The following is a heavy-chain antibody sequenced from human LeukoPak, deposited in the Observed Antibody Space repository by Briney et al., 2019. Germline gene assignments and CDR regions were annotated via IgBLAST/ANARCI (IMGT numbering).Heavy chain of an antibody. CDR1: GFTFSSYA. Sequence: GGSLRLSCAASGFTFSSYAMSWVRQAPGKGLEWVSLISGSGGSTYYADSVKGRFTISRDNSKNTLSLQINSLRAEDTAVFYCAKVPTGSGGYTYGVDYWGQGTLVTVSS. J-gene: IGHJ4*02. CDR2: ISGSGGST. CDR3: AKVPTGSGGYTYGVDY. D-gene: IGHD5-18*01. V-gene: IGHV3-23*01.